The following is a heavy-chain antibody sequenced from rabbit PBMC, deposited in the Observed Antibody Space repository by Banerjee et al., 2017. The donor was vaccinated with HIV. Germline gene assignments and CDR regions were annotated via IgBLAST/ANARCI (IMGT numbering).Heavy chain of an antibody. CDR1: GFSFSDKYV. J-gene: IGHJ3*01. CDR3: ARDVVGYDYANDL. CDR2: INTSSGNT. Sequence: QSLEESGGDLVKPGASLTLTCTASGFSFSDKYVMCWVRQAPGKGLEWIACINTSSGNTVYATWAKGRFTISKTSWTTVTLQMTSLTAADTATYFCARDVVGYDYANDLWGQGTLVTVS. D-gene: IGHD6-1*01. V-gene: IGHV1S40*01.